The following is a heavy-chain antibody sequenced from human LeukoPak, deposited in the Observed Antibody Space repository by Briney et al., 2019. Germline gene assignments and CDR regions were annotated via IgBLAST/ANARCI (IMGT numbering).Heavy chain of an antibody. Sequence: WVRQAPGKGLEWIGSIYYSGSTYYNPSLKSRVTISVDTSKNQFSLKLSSVTAADTAVYYCARHRYYYDSSGYPGDWGQGTLVTVSS. CDR2: IYYSGST. V-gene: IGHV4-39*01. J-gene: IGHJ4*02. D-gene: IGHD3-22*01. CDR3: ARHRYYYDSSGYPGD.